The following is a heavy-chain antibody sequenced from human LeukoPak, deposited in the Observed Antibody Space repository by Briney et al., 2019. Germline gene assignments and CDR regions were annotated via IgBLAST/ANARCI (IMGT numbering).Heavy chain of an antibody. CDR1: GGSISSYY. D-gene: IGHD2-2*01. J-gene: IGHJ3*02. CDR3: ARARFIVVVPAAIDIDAFDI. CDR2: IYYSGST. V-gene: IGHV4-59*01. Sequence: SETLSLTCTVSGGSISSYYWSWIRQPPGKGLEWIGYIYYSGSTNYNPSLKSRVTISVDTSKNQFSLKLSSVTAADTAVYYCARARFIVVVPAAIDIDAFDIWGQGTMVTVSS.